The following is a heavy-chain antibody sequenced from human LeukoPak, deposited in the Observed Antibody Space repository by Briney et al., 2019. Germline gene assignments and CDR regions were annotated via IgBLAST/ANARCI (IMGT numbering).Heavy chain of an antibody. CDR1: GGSISTTNYY. CDR3: AREQLDTAMAIVIDY. CDR2: IYYSGST. J-gene: IGHJ4*02. D-gene: IGHD5-18*01. V-gene: IGHV4-39*07. Sequence: SETLSLTCTVSGGSISTTNYYWAWIRQPPGKGLEWIGNIYYSGSTYYNPSLKSRVTISVDTSKNQFSLKLSSVTAADTAVYYCAREQLDTAMAIVIDYWGQGTLVTVSS.